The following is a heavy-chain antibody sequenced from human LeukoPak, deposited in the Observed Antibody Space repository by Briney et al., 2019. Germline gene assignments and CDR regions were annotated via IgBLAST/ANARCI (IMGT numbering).Heavy chain of an antibody. Sequence: SEALSLTCAVYGGSFSGYYWSWIRQPPGKGLEWIGEINHSGSTNYSPSLKSRVTISVDTSKNQFSLKLSSVTAADTAVYYCGWLQFRGFDYWGQGTLVTVSS. CDR3: GWLQFRGFDY. J-gene: IGHJ4*02. V-gene: IGHV4-34*01. CDR1: GGSFSGYY. CDR2: INHSGST. D-gene: IGHD5-24*01.